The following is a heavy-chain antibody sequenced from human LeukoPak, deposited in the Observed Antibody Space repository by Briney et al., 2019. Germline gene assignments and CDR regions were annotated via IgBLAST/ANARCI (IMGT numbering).Heavy chain of an antibody. CDR1: GGSISSYY. CDR2: IYTSGST. CDR3: AREAQQQLDPSGGDFDY. J-gene: IGHJ4*02. V-gene: IGHV4-4*07. Sequence: PSETLSLTCTVSGGSISSYYWSWIRQPAGKGLEWIGRIYTSGSTNYNPSLKSRVTISVDKSKNQFSLKLSSVTAADTAVYYCAREAQQQLDPSGGDFDYWGQGTLVTVSS. D-gene: IGHD6-13*01.